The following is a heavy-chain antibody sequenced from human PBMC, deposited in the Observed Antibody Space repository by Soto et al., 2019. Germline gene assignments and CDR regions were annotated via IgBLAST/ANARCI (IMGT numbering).Heavy chain of an antibody. CDR2: ISGGGGST. CDR3: AKRGLEPLPYYCFYMDV. CDR1: GFTFSSYD. D-gene: IGHD1-26*01. V-gene: IGHV3-23*01. Sequence: PGGSLRLSCAASGFTFSSYDMTWVRQAPGKGLEWVSTISGGGGSTFDADSVKGRFTISRDNSKNTLYLQMNSLRAEDTAIYYYAKRGLEPLPYYCFYMDVWGTETTVTVSS. J-gene: IGHJ6*03.